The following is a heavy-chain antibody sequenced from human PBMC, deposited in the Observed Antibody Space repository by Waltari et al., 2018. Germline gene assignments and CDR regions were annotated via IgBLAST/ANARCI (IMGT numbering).Heavy chain of an antibody. CDR2: IWYDGSNK. V-gene: IGHV3-33*01. CDR3: ARREQRAEYFQH. J-gene: IGHJ1*01. CDR1: GFTFSSYG. Sequence: QVQLVESGGGVVQPGRSLRLSCAASGFTFSSYGMHWVRQAPGKGVEWVAVIWYDGSNKDYADSVKGRFTISRDNSKNTLYLQMNSLRAEDTAVYYCARREQRAEYFQHWGQGTLVTVSS. D-gene: IGHD6-25*01.